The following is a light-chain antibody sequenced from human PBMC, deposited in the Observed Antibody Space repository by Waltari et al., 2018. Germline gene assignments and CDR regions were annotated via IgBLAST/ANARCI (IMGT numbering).Light chain of an antibody. CDR2: KAS. CDR1: ERISTW. Sequence: DIQLTQSPSTLSASVGDRVTITCRASERISTWLAWYQQKPGKAPNLLIYKASILESGVPSRFSGSGSGTESTLIISSLQPDDIATYYCQQYNTFSTFGQGTKVEIK. CDR3: QQYNTFST. J-gene: IGKJ1*01. V-gene: IGKV1-5*03.